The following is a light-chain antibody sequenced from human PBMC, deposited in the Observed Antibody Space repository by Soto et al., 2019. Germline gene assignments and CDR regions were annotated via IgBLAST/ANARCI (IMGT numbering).Light chain of an antibody. CDR2: AAS. V-gene: IGKV3-20*01. CDR1: QSVNNNY. Sequence: EIVLTQSPGTLSLSPGERATLSCRASQSVNNNYLAWYQQQRGQAPRLLIYAASSRATGIPDSFSGSGSGTDFTPTISRLEPDDFALYHCQQYSSSRWTSGQGTKGEI. J-gene: IGKJ1*01. CDR3: QQYSSSRWT.